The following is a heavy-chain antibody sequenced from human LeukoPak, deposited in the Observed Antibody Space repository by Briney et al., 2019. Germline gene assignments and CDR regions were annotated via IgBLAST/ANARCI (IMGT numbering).Heavy chain of an antibody. V-gene: IGHV3-33*01. CDR2: IWYDGSNK. Sequence: GGSQRLSCAASGFTFSSYGMHWVRQAPGKGLEWVAVIWYDGSNKYYADSVKGRFTISRDNSKNTLYLQMNSLRAEDTAVYYCARDKYSGYDLDYWGQGTQVTVSS. J-gene: IGHJ4*02. D-gene: IGHD5-12*01. CDR3: ARDKYSGYDLDY. CDR1: GFTFSSYG.